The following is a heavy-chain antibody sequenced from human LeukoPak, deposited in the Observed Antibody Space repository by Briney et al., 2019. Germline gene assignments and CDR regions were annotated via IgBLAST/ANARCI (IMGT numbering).Heavy chain of an antibody. CDR1: GFAFSDYY. Sequence: PGGSLRLSCAASGFAFSDYYMSWIRQAPGKGLEWVSYITSSSTYTNYADSVKGRFTISRDNAKNSLYLQMNSLRAEDTAVYYCARDQAYFDYWGQGTLVTVSS. CDR2: ITSSSTYT. V-gene: IGHV3-11*05. J-gene: IGHJ4*02. CDR3: ARDQAYFDY.